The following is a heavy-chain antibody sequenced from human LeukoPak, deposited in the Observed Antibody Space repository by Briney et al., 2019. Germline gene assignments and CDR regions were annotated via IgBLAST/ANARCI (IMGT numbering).Heavy chain of an antibody. Sequence: SVKVSCKASGGTFSSYAISWVRQAPGQGLEWMGRIIPILGIANYAQKFQGRVTITADKSTSTAYMELSSLRSEDTAVYYCARENPISGSYSDFDYWGQGALVTVSS. CDR1: GGTFSSYA. J-gene: IGHJ4*02. CDR2: IIPILGIA. V-gene: IGHV1-69*04. CDR3: ARENPISGSYSDFDY. D-gene: IGHD1-26*01.